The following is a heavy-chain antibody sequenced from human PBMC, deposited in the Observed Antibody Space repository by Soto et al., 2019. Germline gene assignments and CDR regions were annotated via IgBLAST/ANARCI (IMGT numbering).Heavy chain of an antibody. V-gene: IGHV3-23*01. CDR2: ISGSGGST. J-gene: IGHJ4*02. CDR3: AKLAMLVVVLYEDIHY. Sequence: VGSLRLSCAASGVTFSSYAMSWVRQAPGKGLEWVSAISGSGGSTYYADSVKGRFTISRDNSKNTLYLQMNSLRAEDTAVYYCAKLAMLVVVLYEDIHYSGKGTLVPVSS. CDR1: GVTFSSYA. D-gene: IGHD3-22*01.